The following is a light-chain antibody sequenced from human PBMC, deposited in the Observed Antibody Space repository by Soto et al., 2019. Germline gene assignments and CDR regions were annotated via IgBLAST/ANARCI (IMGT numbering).Light chain of an antibody. CDR2: DVS. CDR1: SSDVGGYNY. J-gene: IGLJ1*01. V-gene: IGLV2-14*01. CDR3: NSYTSSSTPYV. Sequence: QSVLTQPASVSGSPGQSITISCTGTSSDVGGYNYVSWYQQHPGKAPKLMIYDVSNRPSGVPNRFSGSKSGNTASLTISGLQAEDEADYYCNSYTSSSTPYVFGTGTKVTVL.